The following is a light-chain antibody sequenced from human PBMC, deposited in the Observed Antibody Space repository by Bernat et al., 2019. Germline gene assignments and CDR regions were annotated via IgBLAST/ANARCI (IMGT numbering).Light chain of an antibody. CDR1: QTISTS. V-gene: IGKV3-11*01. J-gene: IGKJ2*01. CDR2: EAS. Sequence: EIVLTQSPVTLSLSPGERAALSCRASQTISTSLAWFQQKPGQAPRLLIYEASNRAPDIPARCSGSGYGTDFTLTISSLEPEDFAVYYCQQRSNWPRYTFGQGTNLEIK. CDR3: QQRSNWPRYT.